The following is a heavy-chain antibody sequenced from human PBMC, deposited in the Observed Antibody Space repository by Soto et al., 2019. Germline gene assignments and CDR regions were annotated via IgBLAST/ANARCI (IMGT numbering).Heavy chain of an antibody. D-gene: IGHD3-10*01. CDR3: AKVRRFGVSHRDAFDI. V-gene: IGHV3-23*01. CDR1: GFTFSSYA. CDR2: ISGSGGST. J-gene: IGHJ3*02. Sequence: EVQLLESGGGLVQPGGSLRLSCAASGFTFSSYAMSWVRQAPGKGLEWVSAISGSGGSTYYADSVKGRFTISRDKSKNTLYLQMNSLRAEDTAVYYCAKVRRFGVSHRDAFDIWGQGTMVTVSS.